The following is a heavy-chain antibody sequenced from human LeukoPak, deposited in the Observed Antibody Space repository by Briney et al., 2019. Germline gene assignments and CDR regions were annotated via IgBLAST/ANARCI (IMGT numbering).Heavy chain of an antibody. D-gene: IGHD2-15*01. V-gene: IGHV4-59*01. J-gene: IGHJ4*02. CDR3: ARGNPLLSFDY. CDR1: GGSISSYY. Sequence: PSETLSLTCTVSGGSISSYYWSWIRQPPGKGLEWIGYIYYSGSTNYNPSLKSRVTISVDTSKNRFSLKLSSVTAADTAVYYCARGNPLLSFDYWGQGTLVTVSS. CDR2: IYYSGST.